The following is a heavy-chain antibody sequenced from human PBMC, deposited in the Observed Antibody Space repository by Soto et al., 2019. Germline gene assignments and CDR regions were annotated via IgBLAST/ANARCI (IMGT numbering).Heavy chain of an antibody. CDR3: ARGRGHRSDCHYWMKV. Sequence: SSVKVSCKASGSTFTSHAMHRVRQAPGQRPEWLGRIHAGTGNTRYSQKFEFRVTISMDTSANTSYMEMNSLTSEDTAVYYCARGRGHRSDCHYWMKVWRKVTTGTVGS. V-gene: IGHV1-3*01. J-gene: IGHJ6*01. CDR1: GSTFTSHA. CDR2: IHAGTGNT. D-gene: IGHD2-21*02.